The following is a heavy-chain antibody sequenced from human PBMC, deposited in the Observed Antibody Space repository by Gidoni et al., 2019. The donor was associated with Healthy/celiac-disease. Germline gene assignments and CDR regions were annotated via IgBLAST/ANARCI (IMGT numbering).Heavy chain of an antibody. CDR3: ARDAGDLIFDY. J-gene: IGHJ4*02. Sequence: QVQLVESGGCLVKPGGSLLLSCAASGFTFNDYYMSWIRHAPGKGLEWVSYISSSGSTIYYADSGKGRFTISRDNAKNSLYLQMNSLRAEDTAVYYCARDAGDLIFDYWGQGTLVTVSS. D-gene: IGHD2-21*02. CDR1: GFTFNDYY. CDR2: ISSSGSTI. V-gene: IGHV3-11*01.